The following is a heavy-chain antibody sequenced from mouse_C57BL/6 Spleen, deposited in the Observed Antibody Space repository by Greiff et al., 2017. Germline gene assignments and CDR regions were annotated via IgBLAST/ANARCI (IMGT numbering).Heavy chain of an antibody. CDR3: ARGGDSSGYRPAWFAY. CDR2: IDPSDSET. CDR1: GYTFTSYW. J-gene: IGHJ3*01. D-gene: IGHD3-2*02. Sequence: QVQLQQPGAELVRPGSSVKLSCKASGYTFTSYWMHWVKQRPIQGLEWIGNIDPSDSETHYNQKFKDKATLTVDKSSSTAYMQLSSLTSEDSAVYYCARGGDSSGYRPAWFAYWGQGTLVTVSA. V-gene: IGHV1-52*01.